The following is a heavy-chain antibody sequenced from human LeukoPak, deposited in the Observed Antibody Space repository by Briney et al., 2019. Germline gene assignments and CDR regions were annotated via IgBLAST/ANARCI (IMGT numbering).Heavy chain of an antibody. CDR1: GGTFLSHT. D-gene: IGHD1-26*01. CDR2: ITPVINTA. Sequence: ASVKVSCKTSGGTFLSHTFSWVRQAPGQGLEWMGKITPVINTANYAQTFQGRVSIYADRYTTTVYMGLSGLSPDDTAVYYCARVNLRGSNYNWFDPWGQGTPVTVAS. V-gene: IGHV1-69*08. J-gene: IGHJ5*02. CDR3: ARVNLRGSNYNWFDP.